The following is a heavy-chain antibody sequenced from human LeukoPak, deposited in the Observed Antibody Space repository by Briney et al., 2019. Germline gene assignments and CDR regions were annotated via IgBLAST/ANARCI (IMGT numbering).Heavy chain of an antibody. D-gene: IGHD6-19*01. CDR3: ARIGASSGWYVYFDY. Sequence: SETLSLTCTVSGGSISSYYWSWIRQPPGKGLEWIGYIYYSGSTNYNPSLKSRVTISVDTSKNQFSLKLSSVTAADTAVYYCARIGASSGWYVYFDYWGQGTLVTVSS. CDR2: IYYSGST. V-gene: IGHV4-59*01. CDR1: GGSISSYY. J-gene: IGHJ4*02.